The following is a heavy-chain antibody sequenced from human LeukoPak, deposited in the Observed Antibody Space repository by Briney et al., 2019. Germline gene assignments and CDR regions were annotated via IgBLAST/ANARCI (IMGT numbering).Heavy chain of an antibody. CDR2: INDDGRST. CDR1: GFTFSTYW. V-gene: IGHV3-74*01. D-gene: IGHD3-22*01. CDR3: ARDYYDSSGYYSYYFDY. J-gene: IGHJ4*02. Sequence: GGSLRLSCAASGFTFSTYWMHWVRQAPGKGLVWVSRINDDGRSTSYADSVKGRFAISRDNAKNTLYLQLNSLRAEDTAVYYCARDYYDSSGYYSYYFDYWGQGTLVTVSS.